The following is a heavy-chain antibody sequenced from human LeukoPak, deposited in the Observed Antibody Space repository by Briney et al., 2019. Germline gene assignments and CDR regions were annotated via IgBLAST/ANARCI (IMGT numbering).Heavy chain of an antibody. V-gene: IGHV4-59*01. J-gene: IGHJ4*02. CDR3: ARVAVEMATYFDY. CDR1: GGSISSYY. CDR2: IYYSGST. Sequence: SETLSPTCTVSGGSISSYYWSWIRQPPGKGLEWIGYIYYSGSTNYNPSLKSRVTISVDTSKNQFSLKLSSVTAADTAVYYCARVAVEMATYFDYWGQGTLVTVSS. D-gene: IGHD5-24*01.